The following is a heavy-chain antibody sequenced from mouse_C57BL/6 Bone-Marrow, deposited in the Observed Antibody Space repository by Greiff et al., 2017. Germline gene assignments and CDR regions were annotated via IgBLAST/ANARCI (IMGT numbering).Heavy chain of an antibody. CDR3: TTFWSTYDYDGYYAMDY. J-gene: IGHJ4*01. CDR2: IDPENGDT. CDR1: GFNIKDDY. V-gene: IGHV14-4*01. D-gene: IGHD2-4*01. Sequence: EVQLQESGAELVRPGASVKLSCTASGFNIKDDYMHWVKQRPEQGLEWIGWIDPENGDTKYASKFQGKATITADTSSNTAYLQLSSLTSEDTAVYYCTTFWSTYDYDGYYAMDYWGQGTSVTVSS.